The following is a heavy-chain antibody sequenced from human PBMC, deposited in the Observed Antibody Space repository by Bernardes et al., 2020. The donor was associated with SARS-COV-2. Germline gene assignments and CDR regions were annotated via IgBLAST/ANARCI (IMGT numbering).Heavy chain of an antibody. CDR2: ITSSSSYK. V-gene: IGHV3-21*01. CDR3: GAFDI. CDR1: EFTFSSYA. Sequence: GGSLRLSCAASEFTFSSYAMSWVRQAPGKGLEWVSSITSSSSYKYYADSVKGRFTISLRLNSVTAADTAIYYCLSTTSRTSYGAFDIWGQGTMVTVSS. J-gene: IGHJ3*02. D-gene: IGHD2-2*01.